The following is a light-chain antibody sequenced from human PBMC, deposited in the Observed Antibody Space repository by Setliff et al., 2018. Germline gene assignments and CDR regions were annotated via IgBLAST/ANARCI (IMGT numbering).Light chain of an antibody. CDR1: QDISNF. CDR3: QQLISFPLT. V-gene: IGKV1-9*01. Sequence: DIQLTQSPSFLPASVGDRVIITCRASQDISNFFAWYQQKPGKAPKILIWGASHLQSGVPSRFSGDRSGAEYTLTINFLQPEDFATYYCQQLISFPLTFGGGTKVDIK. J-gene: IGKJ4*01. CDR2: GAS.